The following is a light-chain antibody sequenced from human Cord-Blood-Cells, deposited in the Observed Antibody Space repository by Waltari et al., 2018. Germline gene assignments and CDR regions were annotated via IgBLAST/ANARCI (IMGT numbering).Light chain of an antibody. Sequence: DIQMTQSPSSLSASVGDRVTITCQASQDISNYLNWYQQKPGKAPKLLIYYASNLETGVPSRFNGSGSGTDFTFTISSLQPEDIATYYCQQYDNLPFTFGPGTKVDIK. CDR1: QDISNY. CDR3: QQYDNLPFT. V-gene: IGKV1-33*01. J-gene: IGKJ3*01. CDR2: YAS.